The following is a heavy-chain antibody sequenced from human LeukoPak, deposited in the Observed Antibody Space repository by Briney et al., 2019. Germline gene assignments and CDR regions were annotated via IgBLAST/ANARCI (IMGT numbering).Heavy chain of an antibody. V-gene: IGHV3-74*01. J-gene: IGHJ4*02. CDR2: INPDGSST. CDR1: GFTFSTYW. CDR3: ARGRYCTSASCYFDY. D-gene: IGHD2-2*01. Sequence: GGSLRLSCAASGFTFSTYWTHWVRQAPGKGLVWVSRINPDGSSTSYADSVKGRFTISRDNAKNTLYLQMNSLRAEDTGVFYCARGRYCTSASCYFDYWGQGPLVTVSS.